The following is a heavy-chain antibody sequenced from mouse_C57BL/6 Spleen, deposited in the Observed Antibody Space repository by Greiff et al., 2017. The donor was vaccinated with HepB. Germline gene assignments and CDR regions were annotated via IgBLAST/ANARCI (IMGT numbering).Heavy chain of an antibody. J-gene: IGHJ1*03. V-gene: IGHV1-7*01. CDR2: INHSSGYT. Sequence: QVQLQQSGAEMAKPGASVKLSCKASGYTFTSYWMHWVKQRPGQGLEWIGYINHSSGYTKYNQKFKDKATLTADKSSSTAYMKLSSLTYEDAAVYYCARSTTTVEDFDVWGTGTTVTVSS. D-gene: IGHD1-1*01. CDR1: GYTFTSYW. CDR3: ARSTTTVEDFDV.